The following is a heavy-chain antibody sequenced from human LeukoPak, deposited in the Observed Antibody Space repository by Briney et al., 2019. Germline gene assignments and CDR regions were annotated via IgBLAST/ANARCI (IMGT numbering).Heavy chain of an antibody. CDR2: IYSGGST. V-gene: IGHV3-53*04. Sequence: GGSLRLSCAASGFTVSSNYMSWVRQAPGKGLEWVPVIYSGGSTYYADSVKGRFTISRHNSKNTLYLQMNSLRAEDTAVYYCARVALRFLEWLLGDGMDVWGQGTTVTVSS. J-gene: IGHJ6*02. CDR1: GFTVSSNY. D-gene: IGHD3-3*01. CDR3: ARVALRFLEWLLGDGMDV.